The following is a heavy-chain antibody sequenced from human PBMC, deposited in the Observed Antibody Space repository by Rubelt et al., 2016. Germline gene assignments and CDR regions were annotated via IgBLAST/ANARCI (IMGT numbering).Heavy chain of an antibody. D-gene: IGHD3-3*01. V-gene: IGHV4-39*07. CDR3: AGVYDDFWSGYIPPYFDY. CDR2: IYYSGST. Sequence: LEWIGSIYYSGSTYYNPSLKSRVTISVDTSKNQFSLKLSSVTAADTAVYYCAGVYDDFWSGYIPPYFDYWGQGTLVTVSS. J-gene: IGHJ4*02.